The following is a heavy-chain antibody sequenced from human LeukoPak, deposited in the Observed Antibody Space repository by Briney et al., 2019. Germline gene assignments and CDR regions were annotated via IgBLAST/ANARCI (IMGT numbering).Heavy chain of an antibody. Sequence: SETLSLTCTVSGGSISSYYWSWIQQPPGKGLEWIGYIYYSGSTNYNPSLKSRVTISVDTSKNQFSLKLSSVAAADTAVYYCARDTIGYFDYWGQGTLVTVSS. J-gene: IGHJ4*02. CDR3: ARDTIGYFDY. V-gene: IGHV4-59*01. CDR1: GGSISSYY. D-gene: IGHD2-15*01. CDR2: IYYSGST.